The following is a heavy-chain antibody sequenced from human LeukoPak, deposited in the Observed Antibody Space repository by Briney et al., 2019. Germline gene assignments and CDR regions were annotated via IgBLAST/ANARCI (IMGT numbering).Heavy chain of an antibody. Sequence: PGGSLRLSCAASGFAFDDYGMSWVRQAPGKGLEWVSGINWNGGSTGYADSVKGRFTISRDNAKNSLYLQMNSLRAEDTALYHCAKVQRPHYYDSSGFYSPYDYWGQGTLVTVSS. CDR1: GFAFDDYG. D-gene: IGHD3-22*01. V-gene: IGHV3-20*01. CDR2: INWNGGST. CDR3: AKVQRPHYYDSSGFYSPYDY. J-gene: IGHJ4*02.